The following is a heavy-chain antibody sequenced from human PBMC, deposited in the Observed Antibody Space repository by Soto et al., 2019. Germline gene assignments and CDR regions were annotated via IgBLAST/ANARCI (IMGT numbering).Heavy chain of an antibody. D-gene: IGHD3-3*01. CDR1: GGSISSYY. CDR2: IYYSGST. CDR3: ARRAPSFRFRFTDYYYYYMDV. J-gene: IGHJ6*03. V-gene: IGHV4-59*08. Sequence: PSETLSLTCTVSGGSISSYYWRWIRQPPGKGLEWIGYIYYSGSTNYNPSLKSRVTISVDTSKNQFSLKLSSVTAADTAVYYCARRAPSFRFRFTDYYYYYMDVWGKGTTVTVSS.